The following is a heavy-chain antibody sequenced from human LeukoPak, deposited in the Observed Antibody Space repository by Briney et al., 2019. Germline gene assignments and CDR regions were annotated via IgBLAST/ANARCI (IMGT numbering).Heavy chain of an antibody. CDR1: GFTFSNYA. Sequence: GGSLRLSCAASGFTFSNYAMSWVRQAPGKGLEWVSAINSGGGTYYADSVKGRFTISRDNSKNTLYLQMNSLRAEDTAVYYCAKVSSSSCYGASAYWGQGTLVTVSS. CDR3: AKVSSSSCYGASAY. D-gene: IGHD2-2*01. CDR2: INSGGGT. J-gene: IGHJ4*02. V-gene: IGHV3-23*01.